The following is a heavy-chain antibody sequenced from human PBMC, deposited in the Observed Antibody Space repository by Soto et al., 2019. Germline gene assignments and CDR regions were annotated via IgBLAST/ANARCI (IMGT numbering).Heavy chain of an antibody. J-gene: IGHJ3*02. CDR3: GRKGLVDAKRHDAFDI. CDR1: GFTFSGYD. V-gene: IGHV3-23*01. D-gene: IGHD1-26*01. Sequence: DVQLLESGGGLVQPGGSLILSCAASGFTFSGYDMSWVRQAPGKGLEWVSSISDRGGSTQYIDTVKARFTISRDKSRDTLYLQMNGLRDEDTAVYFCGRKGLVDAKRHDAFDIWGRGTIVTVSS. CDR2: ISDRGGST.